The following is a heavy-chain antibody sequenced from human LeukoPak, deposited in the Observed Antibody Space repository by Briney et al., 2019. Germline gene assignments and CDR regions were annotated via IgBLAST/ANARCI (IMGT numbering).Heavy chain of an antibody. CDR1: RFTFSSYA. Sequence: PGGSLRLSCAASRFTFSSYAMSWVRQAPGKGLEWVSAISGSGGSTYYADSVKGRFTISRDNSKNTLYLQMNSLRAEDTAVYYCAKDLDQWLPHLHDYWGQGTLVTVSS. V-gene: IGHV3-23*01. J-gene: IGHJ4*02. D-gene: IGHD6-19*01. CDR3: AKDLDQWLPHLHDY. CDR2: ISGSGGST.